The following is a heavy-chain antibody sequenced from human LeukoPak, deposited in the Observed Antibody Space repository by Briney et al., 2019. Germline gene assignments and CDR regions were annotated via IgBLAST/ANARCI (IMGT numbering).Heavy chain of an antibody. CDR2: INEDGSEK. D-gene: IGHD3-16*01. Sequence: GGSLRLSCAASGFTFSSYRMTWVRQAPGKGLEWMANINEDGSEKTYVDSVKGRFTISRDNAKNSQYLQMNSLRAEDTAVYYCARAWGFDYWGQGTLVTVSS. J-gene: IGHJ4*02. CDR3: ARAWGFDY. V-gene: IGHV3-7*05. CDR1: GFTFSSYR.